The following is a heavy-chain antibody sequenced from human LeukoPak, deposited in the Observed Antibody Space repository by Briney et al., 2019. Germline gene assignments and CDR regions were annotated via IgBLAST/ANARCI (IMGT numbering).Heavy chain of an antibody. CDR2: IYHSGST. CDR3: ARDPGYYDTSGYPAYFDY. D-gene: IGHD3-22*01. Sequence: SETLSLTYTVSGYSISSGYYWGWIRQPPGKGLEWIGSIYHSGSTYYNPSLKSRVTISVDTSKNQFSLKLSSVTAADTAVYYCARDPGYYDTSGYPAYFDYWGQGTLVTVSS. V-gene: IGHV4-38-2*02. CDR1: GYSISSGYY. J-gene: IGHJ4*02.